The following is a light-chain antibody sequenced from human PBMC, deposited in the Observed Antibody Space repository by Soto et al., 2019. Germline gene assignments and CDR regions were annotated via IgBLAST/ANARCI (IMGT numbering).Light chain of an antibody. CDR2: KAS. J-gene: IGKJ1*01. CDR1: QHVNDW. V-gene: IGKV1-5*03. Sequence: DIQMTQSPSMLSATVADRVIMTCRASQHVNDWLAWYHQRPGKAPYLLIYKASNLQGGVPSRFSGTGFGAEFTLTISNLQPDDLGTYYCQRYHHYPWTFGQGTRVEV. CDR3: QRYHHYPWT.